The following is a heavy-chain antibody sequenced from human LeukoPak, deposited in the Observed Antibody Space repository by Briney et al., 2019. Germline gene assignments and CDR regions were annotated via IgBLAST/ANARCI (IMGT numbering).Heavy chain of an antibody. CDR1: GYTFTSYG. Sequence: ASVKVSCKASGYTFTSYGISWVRQAPGQGLEWMGWISAYNGNTNYAQKLQGRVTMTTDTSTSTAYMELRSLRSDDTAVYYCAREVNAGYSSSWYLDYWGQGTLVTVSS. CDR2: ISAYNGNT. V-gene: IGHV1-18*01. CDR3: AREVNAGYSSSWYLDY. D-gene: IGHD6-13*01. J-gene: IGHJ4*02.